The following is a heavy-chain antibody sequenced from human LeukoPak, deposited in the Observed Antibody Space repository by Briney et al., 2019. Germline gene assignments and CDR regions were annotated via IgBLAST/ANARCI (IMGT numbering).Heavy chain of an antibody. CDR3: TTPGIAVAGTRGSANY. V-gene: IGHV3-15*01. CDR1: GFTLNNAW. D-gene: IGHD6-19*01. J-gene: IGHJ4*02. CDR2: IKSRTDGGTT. Sequence: GGSLRLSCAASGFTLNNAWMNWVRQAPEKGPEWVGRIKSRTDGGTTDYAAPVKGRFTISRDDSKDTSYLQMNSLRTEDTAVYYCTTPGIAVAGTRGSANYWGQGTLVTVSS.